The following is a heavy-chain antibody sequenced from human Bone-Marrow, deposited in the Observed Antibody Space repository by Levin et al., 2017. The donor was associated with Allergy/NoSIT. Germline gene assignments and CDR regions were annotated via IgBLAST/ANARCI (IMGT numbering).Heavy chain of an antibody. CDR2: IHNSGST. CDR1: GGSISSYY. D-gene: IGHD6-13*01. J-gene: IGHJ4*02. V-gene: IGHV4-59*01. Sequence: GSLRLSCTVSGGSISSYYWSWIRQPPGKGLEWIGYIHNSGSTNYNPSLKSRVTISVDTSKNQFSLKLSSVTAADTAVYYCARPRSSGSGSQFDNWGQGTLVTVSS. CDR3: ARPRSSGSGSQFDN.